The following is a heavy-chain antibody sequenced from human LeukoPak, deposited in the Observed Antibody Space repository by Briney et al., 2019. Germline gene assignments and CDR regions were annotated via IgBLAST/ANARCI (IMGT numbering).Heavy chain of an antibody. J-gene: IGHJ4*01. D-gene: IGHD1-20*01. CDR1: GYTFTSYD. CDR2: MNPNSGYT. CDR3: AMRPYNWNDDANIDY. V-gene: IGHV1-8*01. Sequence: GASVKVSCKASGYTFTSYDINWVRQATGQGLEWMGWMNPNSGYTGYAQKFQGRVTMTRNTSITTAYMELSSLRSADTAVYYCAMRPYNWNDDANIDYWGQGTLVTVSS.